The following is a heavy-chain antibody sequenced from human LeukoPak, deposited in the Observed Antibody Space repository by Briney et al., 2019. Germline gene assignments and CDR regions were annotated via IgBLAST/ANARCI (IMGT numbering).Heavy chain of an antibody. J-gene: IGHJ4*02. CDR2: IFNTGNT. Sequence: PSETLSLTCSVSGGSINSHYWSWIRQPPGKRLEWIGYIFNTGNTNYNPSLASRVTMSVDTSRAQFFLRLSPVTAADTAFYYCASRPADTTWYGVFDYWSQGTLVTVSS. CDR1: GGSINSHY. CDR3: ASRPADTTWYGVFDY. D-gene: IGHD3-10*01. V-gene: IGHV4-59*11.